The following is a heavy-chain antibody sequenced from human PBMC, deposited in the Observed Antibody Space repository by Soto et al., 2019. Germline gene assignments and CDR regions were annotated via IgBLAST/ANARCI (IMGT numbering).Heavy chain of an antibody. Sequence: SETLSLTCTVSGGSISSGGYYWSWIRQHPGKGLEWIGYIYYSGSTYYNPSLKSRVTISVDTSKNQFSLKLSSVTAADTAVYYCARDSQGNYGGFDYWGQGTLVTVSS. CDR1: GGSISSGGYY. CDR3: ARDSQGNYGGFDY. V-gene: IGHV4-31*03. D-gene: IGHD4-17*01. CDR2: IYYSGST. J-gene: IGHJ4*02.